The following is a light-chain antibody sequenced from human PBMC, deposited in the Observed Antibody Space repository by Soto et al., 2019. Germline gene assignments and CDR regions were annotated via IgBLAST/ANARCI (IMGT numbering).Light chain of an antibody. CDR1: QDISNY. Sequence: DIQMTQSPSSLSASVGDRVTITCQASQDISNYLNWYQQKPGKAPKLLIFDASNLETGVPSRFSGSGSGTHLTFTITSLQPEDIATYYCQHFDNSWTFGLGTKVEIK. CDR2: DAS. J-gene: IGKJ1*01. CDR3: QHFDNSWT. V-gene: IGKV1-33*01.